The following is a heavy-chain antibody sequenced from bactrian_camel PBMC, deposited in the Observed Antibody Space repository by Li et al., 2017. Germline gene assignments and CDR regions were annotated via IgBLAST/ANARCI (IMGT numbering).Heavy chain of an antibody. D-gene: IGHD2*01. Sequence: VESGGGSVQAGGSLRLSCVVSGYTKRRYCMGWFRQAPGKEREGVAAIDTAGMPTYTYSVKDRFTISKDNVKNTLYLQMNSLEVEDTAMYYCAADQIGGAYCDIPGRPYEYNHWGQGTQVTVS. CDR1: GYTKRRYC. J-gene: IGHJ4*01. CDR3: AADQIGGAYCDIPGRPYEYNH. CDR2: IDTAGMP. V-gene: IGHV3S53*01.